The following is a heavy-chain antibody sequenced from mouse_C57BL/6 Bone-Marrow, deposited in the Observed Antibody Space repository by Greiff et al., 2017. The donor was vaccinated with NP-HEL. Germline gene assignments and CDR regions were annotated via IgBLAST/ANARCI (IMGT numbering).Heavy chain of an antibody. CDR2: IWGDGST. J-gene: IGHJ3*01. CDR3: AEQVYGRAWFAY. V-gene: IGHV2-3*01. CDR1: GFSLTSYG. D-gene: IGHD1-1*02. Sequence: VKLQESGPGLVAPSQSLSITCTVSGFSLTSYGVSWVRQPPGKGLEWLGVIWGDGSTNYHSALISGLSITKDNSQSQVFLKLNSLQTDDTATYYCAEQVYGRAWFAYCGQGTLVTVSA.